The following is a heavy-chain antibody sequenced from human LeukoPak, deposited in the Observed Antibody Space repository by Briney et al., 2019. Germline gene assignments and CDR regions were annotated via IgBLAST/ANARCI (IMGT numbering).Heavy chain of an antibody. Sequence: GGSLRLSCAASGFTFDDYAMHWVRQAPGKGLEWVSAISGSGGSTYYADSVKGRFTISRDNSKNTLYLQMNSLRAEDTAVYYCAKDSSGWYSSLLDDYYYYGMDVWGQGTTVTVSS. CDR3: AKDSSGWYSSLLDDYYYYGMDV. J-gene: IGHJ6*02. CDR2: ISGSGGST. CDR1: GFTFDDYA. D-gene: IGHD6-19*01. V-gene: IGHV3-23*01.